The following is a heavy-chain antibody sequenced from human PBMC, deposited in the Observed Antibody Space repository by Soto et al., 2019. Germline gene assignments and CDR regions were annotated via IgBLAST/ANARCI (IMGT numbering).Heavy chain of an antibody. V-gene: IGHV3-23*01. CDR1: GLTFSDCA. J-gene: IGHJ5*02. Sequence: VQLLESGGGLVQPGGSLRLSCAASGLTFSDCAMYWVRQAPGKGLEWVSSISAGGDSTYYADSVKGRFTISRDNSKNTLYLQMNSLRAEDTAVYYCAKKGTETVGQSWVDPWGQGTLVTVSS. D-gene: IGHD1-26*01. CDR2: ISAGGDST. CDR3: AKKGTETVGQSWVDP.